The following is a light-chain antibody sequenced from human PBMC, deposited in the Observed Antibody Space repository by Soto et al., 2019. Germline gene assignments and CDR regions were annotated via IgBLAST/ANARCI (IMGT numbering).Light chain of an antibody. CDR1: QNILSN. Sequence: EIVMTQSPATLSASPGERATLSCRASQNILSNLAWYQQRPGQAPRLLIYRASTRATGVPARFSGSGSGTEFTLTISSLQSEDFAIYYCQQYQNLWTFGQGTKVDIK. CDR3: QQYQNLWT. V-gene: IGKV3-15*01. CDR2: RAS. J-gene: IGKJ1*01.